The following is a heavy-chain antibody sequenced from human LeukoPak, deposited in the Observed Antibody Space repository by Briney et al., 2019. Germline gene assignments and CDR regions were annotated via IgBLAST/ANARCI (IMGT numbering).Heavy chain of an antibody. J-gene: IGHJ1*01. CDR2: IKSETDGGTT. V-gene: IGHV3-15*01. D-gene: IGHD6-19*01. Sequence: GGSLRLSCATSGFIFSKAWMSWVHQAPGKGLEWVGRIKSETDGGTTDYAAPVKGRFTISRDDSKNTLYLQMNSLKTEDTAVYYCVIDNLDQSGWLGYFQHWGQGTLVTVSS. CDR3: VIDNLDQSGWLGYFQH. CDR1: GFIFSKAW.